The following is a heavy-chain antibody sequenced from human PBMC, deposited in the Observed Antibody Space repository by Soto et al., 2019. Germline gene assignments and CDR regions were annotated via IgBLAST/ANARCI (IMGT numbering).Heavy chain of an antibody. CDR3: ARDERLLQFVY. CDR2: ISYDGSNK. Sequence: GGSLRLSCAASGFTFSSYAMHWVRQAPGKGLEWVAVISYDGSNKYYADSVKGRFHISRDNPRNTLFLEVNSLRAEDTAVYYCARDERLLQFVYWGQGTLVTVSS. V-gene: IGHV3-30-3*01. J-gene: IGHJ4*02. D-gene: IGHD2-21*01. CDR1: GFTFSSYA.